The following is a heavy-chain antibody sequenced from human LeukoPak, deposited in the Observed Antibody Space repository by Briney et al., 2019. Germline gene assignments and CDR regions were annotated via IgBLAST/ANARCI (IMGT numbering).Heavy chain of an antibody. CDR1: GGSFSGYY. V-gene: IGHV4-34*01. CDR3: ARIVVPAAIGGYYYYYYGMDV. CDR2: INHSGST. J-gene: IGHJ6*02. Sequence: PSETLSLTCAVYGGSFSGYYWSWTRQPPGKGLEWIGEINHSGSTNYNPSLKSRVTISVDTSKNQFSLKLSSVTAADTAVYYCARIVVPAAIGGYYYYYYGMDVWGQGTTVTVSS. D-gene: IGHD2-2*01.